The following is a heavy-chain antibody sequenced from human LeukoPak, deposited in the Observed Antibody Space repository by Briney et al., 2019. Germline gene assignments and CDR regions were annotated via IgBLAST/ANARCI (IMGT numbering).Heavy chain of an antibody. J-gene: IGHJ4*02. CDR2: IYYSGST. CDR3: ARAVAGYTFDY. D-gene: IGHD6-19*01. V-gene: IGHV4-59*01. CDR1: GGSISSSY. Sequence: SETLSLTCTVSGGSISSSYWNWIRQPPGKGLEWIGYIYYSGSTNYNPSLKSRVTISVDTSKNQFSLKLSSVTAADTAVYYCARAVAGYTFDYRGQGTLVTVSS.